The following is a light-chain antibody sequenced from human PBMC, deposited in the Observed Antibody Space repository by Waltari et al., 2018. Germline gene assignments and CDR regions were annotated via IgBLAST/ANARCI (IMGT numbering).Light chain of an antibody. V-gene: IGKV3-20*01. J-gene: IGKJ2*01. CDR3: QQYGSSVMYT. CDR1: QYITKRY. Sequence: VLTQSPGTLSLSPGEGATLSCRASQYITKRYFAWYQQKPGQAPRLLIYGASSRAACIPDRFSGSWSGTDFTLTISRLEPEDSAVYFCQQYGSSVMYTFGQGTKLEIK. CDR2: GAS.